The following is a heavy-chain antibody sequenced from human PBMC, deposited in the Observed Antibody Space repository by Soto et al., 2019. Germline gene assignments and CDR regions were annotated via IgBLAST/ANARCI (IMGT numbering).Heavy chain of an antibody. J-gene: IGHJ4*02. CDR1: EFSFNIYT. CDR3: AREVYYDFWSGFNTHPYYFDY. CDR2: ISDDGSKE. D-gene: IGHD3-3*01. Sequence: QVQLVESGGGVVQPGRSLRLSCAASEFSFNIYTMHWVRQAPGKGLEWVAVISDDGSKEYYADSVKGRFTISRDNSKNTLYRQMNSLRAEDTAVYYCAREVYYDFWSGFNTHPYYFDYWGQGTLVTVSS. V-gene: IGHV3-30-3*01.